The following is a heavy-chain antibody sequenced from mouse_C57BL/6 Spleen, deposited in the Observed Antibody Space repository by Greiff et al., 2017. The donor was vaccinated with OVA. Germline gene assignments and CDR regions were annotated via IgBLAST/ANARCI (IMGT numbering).Heavy chain of an antibody. J-gene: IGHJ4*01. V-gene: IGHV3-6*01. Sequence: EVQLQESGPGLVKPSQSLSLTCSVTGYSITSGYYWNWIRQFPGNKLEWMGYISYDGSNNYNPSLKNRISITRDTSKNQFFLKLNSVTTEDTATYYCARGGPIYYGSPYAMDYWGQGTSVTVSS. CDR3: ARGGPIYYGSPYAMDY. D-gene: IGHD1-1*01. CDR2: ISYDGSN. CDR1: GYSITSGYY.